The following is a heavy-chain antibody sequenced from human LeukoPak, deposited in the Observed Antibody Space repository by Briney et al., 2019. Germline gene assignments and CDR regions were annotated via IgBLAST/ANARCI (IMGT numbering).Heavy chain of an antibody. CDR2: ISSSSSYI. CDR1: GFTFSSYS. D-gene: IGHD2-15*01. CDR3: AKGLGGSPFDY. Sequence: GGSLRLSCAASGFTFSSYSMNWVRQAPGKGLEWVSSISSSSSYIYYADSVKGRFTISRDNAKNSLYLQVNSLRAEDTAVYYCAKGLGGSPFDYWGQGTLVTVSS. J-gene: IGHJ4*02. V-gene: IGHV3-21*04.